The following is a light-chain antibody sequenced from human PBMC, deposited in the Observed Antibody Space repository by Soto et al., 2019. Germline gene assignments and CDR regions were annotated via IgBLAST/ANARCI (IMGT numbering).Light chain of an antibody. Sequence: IVMNQSPAILAVSLGERATLSCRASQSVGGYLAWYQQRPGQVPRLLIYDAYTRAAGVPARFSGSGSGTEFSLTISSLQSEDFAVYYCQQYSDWPLYTFGQGT. V-gene: IGKV3-15*01. J-gene: IGKJ2*01. CDR1: QSVGGY. CDR3: QQYSDWPLYT. CDR2: DAY.